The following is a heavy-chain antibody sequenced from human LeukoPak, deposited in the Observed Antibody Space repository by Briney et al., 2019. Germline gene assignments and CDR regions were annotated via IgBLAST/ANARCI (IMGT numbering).Heavy chain of an antibody. CDR1: EFIYSDYY. CDR3: ASGGSDYDYVWGSYRLNAFDI. CDR2: ITSSGRTM. J-gene: IGHJ3*02. D-gene: IGHD3-16*02. V-gene: IGHV3-11*01. Sequence: PGGSLRLSCAASEFIYSDYYMTWIRQAPGKGLEWVSSITSSGRTMYYADSVKGRFTISRDKAKNSLYLQMNSLRAEDTAVYYCASGGSDYDYVWGSYRLNAFDIWGQGTMVTVSS.